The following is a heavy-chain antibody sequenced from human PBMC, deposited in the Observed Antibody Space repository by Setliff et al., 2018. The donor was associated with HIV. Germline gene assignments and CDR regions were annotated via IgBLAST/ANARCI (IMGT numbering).Heavy chain of an antibody. V-gene: IGHV3-11*04. CDR3: VRDQLRHPERWDFDF. CDR2: ISATGTTV. D-gene: IGHD1-26*01. Sequence: AGGSLRLSCAASGFTFSDYYMSWVRQAPGEGLEWLSYISATGTTVSYADSVRGRFVIYRDSVRNVLYLQMKSLRVEGTALYYCVRDQLRHPERWDFDFWGQGTLVTVSS. J-gene: IGHJ4*02. CDR1: GFTFSDYY.